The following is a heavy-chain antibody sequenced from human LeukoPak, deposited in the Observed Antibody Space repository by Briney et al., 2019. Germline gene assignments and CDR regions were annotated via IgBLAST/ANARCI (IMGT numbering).Heavy chain of an antibody. D-gene: IGHD5-18*01. V-gene: IGHV3-74*01. CDR1: GFTFSSYW. Sequence: GGSLRLSCAVSGFTFSSYWMHWVRQAPGKGLVWVSRINSDGSSTSYADSVKGRFTISRDNAKNTLYLQMNSLRAEDTAVYYCARKAGGYSYGPLDYWGQGTLVTVSS. J-gene: IGHJ4*02. CDR2: INSDGSST. CDR3: ARKAGGYSYGPLDY.